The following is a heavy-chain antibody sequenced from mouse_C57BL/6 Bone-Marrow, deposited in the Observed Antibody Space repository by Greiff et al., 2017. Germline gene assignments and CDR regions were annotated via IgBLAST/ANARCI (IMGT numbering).Heavy chain of an antibody. D-gene: IGHD1-1*01. Sequence: EVHLVESGGGLVKPGGSLKLSCAASGFTFSSYTMSWVRQTPEKRLEWVATISGGGGNTYYPDSVKGRFTISRDNAKNTLYLQMSSLRSEDTALYYCARNGKSSPYAMDYWRQGTSVTVSS. V-gene: IGHV5-9*01. CDR3: ARNGKSSPYAMDY. CDR2: ISGGGGNT. CDR1: GFTFSSYT. J-gene: IGHJ4*01.